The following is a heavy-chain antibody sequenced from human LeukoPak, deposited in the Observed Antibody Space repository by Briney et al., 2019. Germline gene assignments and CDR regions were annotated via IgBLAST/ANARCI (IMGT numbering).Heavy chain of an antibody. CDR2: IYYSGST. J-gene: IGHJ4*02. D-gene: IGHD3-22*01. Sequence: SETLSPTCTVSGGSISSYYWSWIRQPPGKGLEWIGYIYYSGSTNYNPSLKSRVTISVDTSKNQFSLKLSSVTAADTAVYYCAREAQANYYDSSSYYYIRGPFDYWGQGTLVIVSS. V-gene: IGHV4-59*01. CDR3: AREAQANYYDSSSYYYIRGPFDY. CDR1: GGSISSYY.